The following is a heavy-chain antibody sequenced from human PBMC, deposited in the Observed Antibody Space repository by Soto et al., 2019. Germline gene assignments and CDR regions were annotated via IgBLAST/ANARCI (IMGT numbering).Heavy chain of an antibody. J-gene: IGHJ4*01. V-gene: IGHV4-4*07. D-gene: IGHD6-19*01. CDR2: IFGSGST. CDR3: ARERSSGWYYFDY. Sequence: PSETLPLTCRVSGDSFSGFYWTWIRQPAGKGLEWIGRIFGSGSTNYNPSFQSRVTMSVDTSRKQFSLNMNSVTAADTAVYYCARERSSGWYYFDYWGQGMLVTVSS. CDR1: GDSFSGFY.